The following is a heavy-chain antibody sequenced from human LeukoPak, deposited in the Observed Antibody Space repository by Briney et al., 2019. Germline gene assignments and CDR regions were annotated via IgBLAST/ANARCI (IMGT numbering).Heavy chain of an antibody. Sequence: GGSLRLSCAASGFTFSNAWMNWVRQAPGKGLEWVGRIKSKTDGETTDYAAPVKGRFTISRDDSKNTLYLQMNSLRAEDTAVYYCARDRDYDFWSGYYSYWGQGTLVTVSS. CDR1: GFTFSNAW. J-gene: IGHJ4*02. V-gene: IGHV3-15*07. CDR3: ARDRDYDFWSGYYSY. CDR2: IKSKTDGETT. D-gene: IGHD3-3*01.